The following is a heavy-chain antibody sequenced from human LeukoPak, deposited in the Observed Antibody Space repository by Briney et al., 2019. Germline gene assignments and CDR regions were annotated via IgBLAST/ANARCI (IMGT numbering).Heavy chain of an antibody. CDR2: INPNSGGT. CDR3: ARVMDYGGNRENFDY. J-gene: IGHJ4*02. V-gene: IGHV1-2*02. Sequence: ASVKVSCKASGYTFTGYYMHWVRQAPGQGLEWMGWINPNSGGTNYAQKFQGRVTVTRDTSIRTAYMELTRLRSDDTAVYYCARVMDYGGNRENFDYWGQGTLVTVYS. D-gene: IGHD4-23*01. CDR1: GYTFTGYY.